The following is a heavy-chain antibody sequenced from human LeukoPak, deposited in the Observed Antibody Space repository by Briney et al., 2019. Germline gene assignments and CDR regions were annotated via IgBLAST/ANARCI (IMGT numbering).Heavy chain of an antibody. CDR2: INSDGSST. Sequence: GGSLRLSCAASGFTFSSYWMHWVRQAPGKGLVWVSRINSDGSSTSYADSVKGRFTISRDNAKNTLYLQMNSLRAEDTAVYYCAKYHYYGSGSYDYWGQGTLVTVSS. J-gene: IGHJ4*02. V-gene: IGHV3-74*01. CDR1: GFTFSSYW. CDR3: AKYHYYGSGSYDY. D-gene: IGHD3-10*01.